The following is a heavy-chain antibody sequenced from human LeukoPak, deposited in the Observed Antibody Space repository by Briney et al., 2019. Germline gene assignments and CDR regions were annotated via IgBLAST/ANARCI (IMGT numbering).Heavy chain of an antibody. CDR3: ARDDYGSGVGDY. V-gene: IGHV4-4*07. CDR1: GGSISSYY. D-gene: IGHD3-10*01. CDR2: IYTSGST. Sequence: SETLSLTCTVSGGSISSYYGRWLRQPAGKGREGIGRIYTSGSTNYNPSVKSRVTMSVDTSKNQLSLKLSSVTAADTAVYYCARDDYGSGVGDYWGQGTLVTVSS. J-gene: IGHJ4*02.